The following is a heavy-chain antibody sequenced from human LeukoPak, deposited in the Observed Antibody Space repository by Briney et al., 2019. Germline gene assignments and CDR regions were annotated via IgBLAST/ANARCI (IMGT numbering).Heavy chain of an antibody. CDR3: ASSHPLGSNNDYYTPFDY. V-gene: IGHV4-59*01. CDR1: GGSISNYY. J-gene: IGHJ4*02. CDR2: MYYSGSN. Sequence: SETLSLTCTVSGGSISNYYWSWIRQPPGKGLEWIGYMYYSGSNNYNPSLKSRVTISVDTSKNQFSLKLSSVTAADTAVYYCASSHPLGSNNDYYTPFDYWGQGTLVTVSS. D-gene: IGHD3-3*01.